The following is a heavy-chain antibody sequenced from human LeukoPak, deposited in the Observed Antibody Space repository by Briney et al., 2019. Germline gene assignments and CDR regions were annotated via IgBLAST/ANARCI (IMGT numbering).Heavy chain of an antibody. D-gene: IGHD2-2*02. V-gene: IGHV1-46*01. J-gene: IGHJ4*02. CDR2: INPSGGST. Sequence: GASVKVSCKASGYTFTNYGISWVRQAPGQGLEWMGIINPSGGSTSYAQKFQGRVTMTRDTSTSTVYMELSSLRSEDTAVYYCARGSGPAAIYVYWGQGTLVTVSS. CDR3: ARGSGPAAIYVY. CDR1: GYTFTNYG.